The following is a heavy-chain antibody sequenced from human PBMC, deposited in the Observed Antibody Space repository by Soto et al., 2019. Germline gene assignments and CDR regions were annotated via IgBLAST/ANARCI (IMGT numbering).Heavy chain of an antibody. J-gene: IGHJ4*02. CDR3: ARAVEMYASGWYYFDY. CDR1: GGSISSYY. Sequence: QVQLQESGPGLLKPSETLSLTCTVSGGSISSYYWSWIRQPPGKGLEWIGFIYYSESTNYNPSLQSRVTISVDTSKNQFSLRLTSVTAADTAVYYCARAVEMYASGWYYFDYWGQGTLVTVSS. V-gene: IGHV4-59*01. D-gene: IGHD6-19*01. CDR2: IYYSEST.